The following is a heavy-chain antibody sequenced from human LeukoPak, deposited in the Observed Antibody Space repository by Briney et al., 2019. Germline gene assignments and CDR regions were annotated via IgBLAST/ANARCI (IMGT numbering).Heavy chain of an antibody. D-gene: IGHD1-26*01. CDR1: GGSISSYY. J-gene: IGHJ4*02. Sequence: PSETLSLTCTVSGGSISSYYWSWIRQPPGKGLEWIGYIYYSGSTYYNPSLKSRVTISVDTSKNQFSLKLSSVTAADTAVYYCAREVGAQYYFDYWGQGTLVTVSS. CDR3: AREVGAQYYFDY. CDR2: IYYSGST. V-gene: IGHV4-30-4*08.